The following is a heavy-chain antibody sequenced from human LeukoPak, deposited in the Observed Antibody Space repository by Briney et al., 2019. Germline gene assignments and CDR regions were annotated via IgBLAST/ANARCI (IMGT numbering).Heavy chain of an antibody. J-gene: IGHJ5*02. CDR1: GYTFTSYD. CDR2: MNPSSGNT. Sequence: GASVKVSCKASGYTFTSYDINWVRQAPGQGLEWMGWMNPSSGNTGCAEKFQGRVTMTRSSSINTAYMELSSLRSEDTAVYYCARVAKVPATGNWFDPWGQGTQVTVSS. V-gene: IGHV1-8*01. CDR3: ARVAKVPATGNWFDP. D-gene: IGHD2-2*01.